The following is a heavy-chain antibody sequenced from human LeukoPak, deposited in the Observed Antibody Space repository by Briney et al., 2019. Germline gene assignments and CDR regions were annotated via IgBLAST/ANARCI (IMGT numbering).Heavy chain of an antibody. Sequence: GGSLRLSCAASGFTFSSYAMSWVRQAPGKGLEWVSGISGSGGSTHYADSVKDRFTISRDNSKNTLYLQMNSLRAEDTAVYYCAKESVVVVAATPDAFDIWGQGTMVSVSS. V-gene: IGHV3-23*01. CDR2: ISGSGGST. CDR3: AKESVVVVAATPDAFDI. J-gene: IGHJ3*02. CDR1: GFTFSSYA. D-gene: IGHD2-15*01.